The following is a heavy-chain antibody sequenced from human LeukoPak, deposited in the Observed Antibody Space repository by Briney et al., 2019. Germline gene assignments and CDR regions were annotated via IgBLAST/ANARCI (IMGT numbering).Heavy chain of an antibody. CDR2: MHYDGSIK. D-gene: IGHD3-22*01. J-gene: IGHJ6*02. CDR3: AREKGVRSGYYYYYYGMDV. CDR1: GFTFSNSG. V-gene: IGHV3-30*02. Sequence: GGSLRLSCAASGFTFSNSGMHWVRRAPGKGLEWVAFMHYDGSIKYYADSVKGRFTISRDNAKNSLYLQMNSLRAEDTAVYYCAREKGVRSGYYYYYYGMDVWGQGTTVTVSS.